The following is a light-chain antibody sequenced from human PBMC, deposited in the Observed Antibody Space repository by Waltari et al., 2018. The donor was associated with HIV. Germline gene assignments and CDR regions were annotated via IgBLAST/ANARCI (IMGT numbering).Light chain of an antibody. Sequence: QSVLTQSPSVSGAPGQNVTVSCTGSRSNIGTNYAVHWYQFLPGEVPKLLIYGNTIRPAGVPGRFSGSSSGTSASLAITGLQPADEADYYCQSYDNTVNGWVFGGGTRVTV. CDR1: RSNIGTNYA. J-gene: IGLJ3*02. CDR2: GNT. CDR3: QSYDNTVNGWV. V-gene: IGLV1-40*01.